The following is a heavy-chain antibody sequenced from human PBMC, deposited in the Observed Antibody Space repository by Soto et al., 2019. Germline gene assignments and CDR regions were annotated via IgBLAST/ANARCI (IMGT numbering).Heavy chain of an antibody. CDR2: ISSSSSYI. CDR1: GFTFSSYS. J-gene: IGHJ5*02. CDR3: ATAVLTASRWFAP. Sequence: GGSLRLSCAASGFTFSSYSMNWVRQAPGKGLEWVSSISSSSSYIYYADSVKGRFTISRDNAKNSLYLQMNSLRAEDTAVYYCATAVLTASRWFAPWGQGTLVTVSS. D-gene: IGHD2-21*02. V-gene: IGHV3-21*01.